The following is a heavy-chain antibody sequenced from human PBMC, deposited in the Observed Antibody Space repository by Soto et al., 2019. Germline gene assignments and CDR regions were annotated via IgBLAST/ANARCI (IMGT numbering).Heavy chain of an antibody. Sequence: QLQLQESGPGLVKPSETLSLTCTVSGGSISSSSYYWGWIRQPPGKGLEWIGSIYYSGSTYYNPSLKSRVTISVDTSKNQFSLKLSSVTAADTAVYYCATLPAAGWFDPWGQGTLVTVSS. V-gene: IGHV4-39*01. D-gene: IGHD6-25*01. CDR2: IYYSGST. CDR3: ATLPAAGWFDP. CDR1: GGSISSSSYY. J-gene: IGHJ5*02.